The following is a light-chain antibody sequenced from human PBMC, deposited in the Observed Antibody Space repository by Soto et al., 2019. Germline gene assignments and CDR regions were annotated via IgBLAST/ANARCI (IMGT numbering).Light chain of an antibody. CDR2: EVS. CDR1: SSDVGGYKY. V-gene: IGLV2-14*01. CDR3: SSYSRSTAYV. Sequence: QSVLTQPASVSGSPGQSITISCTGTSSDVGGYKYVSRHQLHPGKAPKLIIYEVSNRPSGVSNRFSGSKSGNTASLTISGLQAEDEADYYCSSYSRSTAYVFGTGTKLTVL. J-gene: IGLJ1*01.